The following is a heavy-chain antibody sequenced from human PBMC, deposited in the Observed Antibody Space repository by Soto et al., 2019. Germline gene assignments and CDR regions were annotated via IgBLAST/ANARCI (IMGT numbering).Heavy chain of an antibody. D-gene: IGHD3-10*01. CDR3: ARVYASGTRYRHFDY. V-gene: IGHV3-7*01. Sequence: EVQLVESGGGLVQPGGSLRLSCGASGFTFATFWMSWVRQAPGKGLEWVATTKEDGSDTYYLDSVKGRFTISRDNANNSLHLQMNNLRAEDTAVYHCARVYASGTRYRHFDYWGLGTLVTV. CDR2: TKEDGSDT. CDR1: GFTFATFW. J-gene: IGHJ4*02.